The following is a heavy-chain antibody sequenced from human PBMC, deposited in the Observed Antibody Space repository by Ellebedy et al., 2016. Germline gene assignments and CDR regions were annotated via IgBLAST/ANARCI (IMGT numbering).Heavy chain of an antibody. Sequence: GGSLRLXXGGSGFTFSSHWMSWVRQAPGKGLEWVANINQDGSEKYFVDSVKGRFTISRDNAKNSMYLQMNSLRAEDAAVYYCAKTIVGESWGQGTLVTVSS. CDR2: INQDGSEK. CDR3: AKTIVGES. V-gene: IGHV3-7*03. CDR1: GFTFSSHW. J-gene: IGHJ5*02. D-gene: IGHD2-15*01.